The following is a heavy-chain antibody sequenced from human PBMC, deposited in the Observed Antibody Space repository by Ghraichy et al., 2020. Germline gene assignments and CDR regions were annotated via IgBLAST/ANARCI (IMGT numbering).Heavy chain of an antibody. CDR1: GGTFSSYA. J-gene: IGHJ5*02. CDR2: IIPIFGTA. Sequence: SVKVSCKASGGTFSSYAISWVRQAPGQGLEWMGGIIPIFGTANYAQKFQGRVTITADKSTSTAYMELSSLRSEDTAVYYCAREACYDYVWGSYGFDPWGQGTLVTVSS. V-gene: IGHV1-69*06. CDR3: AREACYDYVWGSYGFDP. D-gene: IGHD3-16*01.